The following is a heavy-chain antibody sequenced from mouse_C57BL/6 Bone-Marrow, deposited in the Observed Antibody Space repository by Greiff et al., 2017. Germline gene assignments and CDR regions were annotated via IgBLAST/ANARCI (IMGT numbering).Heavy chain of an antibody. V-gene: IGHV5-6*02. D-gene: IGHD2-4*01. CDR3: ARRAYYDYDEAMDY. Sequence: EVKLMESGGDLVKPGGSLKLSCAASGFTFSSYGMSWVSQTPDKRLEWVATISSGGSYTYYPDSVKGRFTISRDNAKNTLYLQMSSLKSEDTAMYYCARRAYYDYDEAMDYWGQGTSVTVSS. CDR1: GFTFSSYG. CDR2: ISSGGSYT. J-gene: IGHJ4*01.